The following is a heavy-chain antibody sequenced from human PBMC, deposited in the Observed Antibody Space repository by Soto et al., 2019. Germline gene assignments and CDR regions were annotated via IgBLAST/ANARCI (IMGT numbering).Heavy chain of an antibody. V-gene: IGHV1-18*01. Sequence: ASVKVSCKASGYSFSFYGINWVRQAPGQGLEWMGWINPSDGNRNLAQKFEDRVTMTTATSTNTVFLELRSLKSDDTAIYYCARDRLRGYDSSGFYSWGQGTMVTVSS. CDR3: ARDRLRGYDSSGFYS. CDR1: GYSFSFYG. D-gene: IGHD3-22*01. J-gene: IGHJ4*02. CDR2: INPSDGNR.